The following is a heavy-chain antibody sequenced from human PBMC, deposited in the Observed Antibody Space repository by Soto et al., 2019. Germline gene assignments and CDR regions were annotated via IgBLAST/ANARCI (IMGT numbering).Heavy chain of an antibody. CDR3: AREFGDTGWFDP. V-gene: IGHV3-11*01. CDR2: ISSGGTTA. Sequence: HLVESGGGLVKPGGSLRLSCAASGFSFSDYNMNWIRQVPGKGLEWISHISSGGTTAHFVDSVRGRFTISRDNANNSLFLEMHSLRGEDTAVYYCAREFGDTGWFDPWGQGTLVTVSS. CDR1: GFSFSDYN. J-gene: IGHJ5*02. D-gene: IGHD3-3*01.